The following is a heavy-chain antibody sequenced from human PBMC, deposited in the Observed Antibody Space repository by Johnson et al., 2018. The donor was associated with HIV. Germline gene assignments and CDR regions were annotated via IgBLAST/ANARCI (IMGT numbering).Heavy chain of an antibody. Sequence: EVQLVESGGGLVQPGKSLRLSCTASGFTFSSYAMSWVRQAPGKGLEWVSVIYSGGSTYYADSVKGRFTISRDNSKNTLYLQMNSLRAEDTAVYYCARLSKGGFDAFDIWGQGTMVTVSS. D-gene: IGHD5/OR15-5a*01. CDR3: ARLSKGGFDAFDI. J-gene: IGHJ3*02. CDR1: GFTFSSYA. V-gene: IGHV3-66*02. CDR2: IYSGGST.